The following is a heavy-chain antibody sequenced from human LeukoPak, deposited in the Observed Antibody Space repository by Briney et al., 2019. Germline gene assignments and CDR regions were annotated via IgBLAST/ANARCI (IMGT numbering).Heavy chain of an antibody. CDR2: ISGSSISSSSNTM. CDR1: GFTFSTYS. D-gene: IGHD3-16*01. V-gene: IGHV3-48*04. J-gene: IGHJ4*02. Sequence: GGSLRLSCETSGFTFSTYSMIWVRQAPGKGLEWVSYISGSSISSSSNTMYYADSVRGRFTISRDNAKNSLYLQMYSLRAEDTAVYYCARKVWENDYWGQGTLVTVSS. CDR3: ARKVWENDY.